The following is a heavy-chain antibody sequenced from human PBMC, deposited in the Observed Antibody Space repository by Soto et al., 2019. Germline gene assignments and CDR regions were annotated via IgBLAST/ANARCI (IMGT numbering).Heavy chain of an antibody. CDR2: IYYSGST. J-gene: IGHJ6*04. D-gene: IGHD2-15*01. CDR1: GGSISSYY. V-gene: IGHV4-59*12. Sequence: SETLSLTCTVSGGSISSYYWSWIRQPPGKGLEWIGYIYYSGSTNYNPSLKSRVTISVDTSKNQFSLKLSSVTAADTTVYYCAREDGLLGYCSGGSCQGSNIIMDVWGKGTTVTVSS. CDR3: AREDGLLGYCSGGSCQGSNIIMDV.